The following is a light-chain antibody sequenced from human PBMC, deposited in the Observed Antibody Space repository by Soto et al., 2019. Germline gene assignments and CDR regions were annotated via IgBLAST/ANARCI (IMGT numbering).Light chain of an antibody. CDR2: EVS. CDR3: CSYAGSSTYV. Sequence: QYVLTQPASVSGSPGQSITIFCTGTSSDVGSYNLVSWYQQHPGKAPKLMIYEVSKRPSGVSNRFSGSKSGNTASLTISGLQAEDEADYYCCSYAGSSTYVFGTGTKVTVL. V-gene: IGLV2-23*02. J-gene: IGLJ1*01. CDR1: SSDVGSYNL.